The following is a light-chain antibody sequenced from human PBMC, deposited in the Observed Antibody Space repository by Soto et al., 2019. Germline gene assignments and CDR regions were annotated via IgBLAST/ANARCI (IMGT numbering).Light chain of an antibody. Sequence: DIQMTQSPSSVSASVGDRVIITCRASQDISSWLAWFQQKPGQAPKLLISAASNLRSGVPSRFSGSKSETDFTLTISSLQPEDFATFHFQQVNCCPPTFVPGTKVDIK. CDR1: QDISSW. CDR3: QQVNCCPPT. CDR2: AAS. V-gene: IGKV1-12*01. J-gene: IGKJ3*01.